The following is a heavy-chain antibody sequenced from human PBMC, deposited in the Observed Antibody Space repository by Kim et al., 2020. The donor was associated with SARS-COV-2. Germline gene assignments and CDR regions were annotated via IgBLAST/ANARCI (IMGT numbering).Heavy chain of an antibody. J-gene: IGHJ4*02. CDR3: ARPFDILTGSGMGFDY. V-gene: IGHV3-11*01. Sequence: GGSLRLSCAASGFTFSDYYMSWIRQAPGKGLEWVSYISSSGSTIYYADSVKGRFTISRDNAKNSLYLQMNSLRAEDTAVYYCARPFDILTGSGMGFDYWGQGTLVTVSS. CDR2: ISSSGSTI. CDR1: GFTFSDYY. D-gene: IGHD3-9*01.